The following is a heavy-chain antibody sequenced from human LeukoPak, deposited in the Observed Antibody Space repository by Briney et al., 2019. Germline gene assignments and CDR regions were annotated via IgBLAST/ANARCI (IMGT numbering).Heavy chain of an antibody. V-gene: IGHV1-2*02. CDR1: GYTFTNYF. CDR2: ISPHSGDT. CDR3: ARASYITYDL. Sequence: ASVKVSCMASGYTFTNYFVHWVRQAPGQGLEWVGWISPHSGDTNSAHKFQGRVTMTRDTSIATAYMELSSLTSDDTAVYYCARASYITYDLWGQGTRVTVSS. D-gene: IGHD3-10*01. J-gene: IGHJ5*02.